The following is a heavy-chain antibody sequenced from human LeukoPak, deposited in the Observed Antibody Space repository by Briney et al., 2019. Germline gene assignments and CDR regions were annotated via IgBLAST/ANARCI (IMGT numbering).Heavy chain of an antibody. CDR2: IRNDGSNR. D-gene: IGHD4-11*01. J-gene: IGHJ6*03. Sequence: PGGSLRLSCAASGFTFSSYGMHWVRQAPGKGLEWVAFIRNDGSNRYYADSMKGRFTISRDNSKNTLYLQMNSLRAEDTAMYYCAKDIGYSNNYYYMDVWGRGTTVTVSS. V-gene: IGHV3-30*02. CDR1: GFTFSSYG. CDR3: AKDIGYSNNYYYMDV.